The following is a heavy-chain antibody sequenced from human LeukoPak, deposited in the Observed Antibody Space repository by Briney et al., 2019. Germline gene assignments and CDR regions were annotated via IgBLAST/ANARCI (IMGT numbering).Heavy chain of an antibody. CDR2: INHSGST. CDR3: AKLIVGAAYFDY. V-gene: IGHV4-34*01. Sequence: PSETLSLTCAVYGGSFSGYYWSWIRQPPGKGLEWIGEINHSGSTNYNPSLKSRVTISVDTSKDQFSLKLSPVTAADTAVYYCAKLIVGAAYFDYWGQGTLVTVSS. CDR1: GGSFSGYY. D-gene: IGHD1-26*01. J-gene: IGHJ4*02.